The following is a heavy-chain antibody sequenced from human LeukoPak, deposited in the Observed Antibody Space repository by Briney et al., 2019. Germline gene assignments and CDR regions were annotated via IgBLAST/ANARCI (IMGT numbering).Heavy chain of an antibody. Sequence: PSETLSLTCTVSGGSISSYYWSWIRQPPGKGLEWIGYIYYSGSTNYNPSLKSRVTISVDTSKNQFSLKLSSVTAAGTAVYYCARQIAVAGEFDPWGQGTLVTVSS. D-gene: IGHD6-19*01. CDR2: IYYSGST. V-gene: IGHV4-59*08. CDR1: GGSISSYY. J-gene: IGHJ5*02. CDR3: ARQIAVAGEFDP.